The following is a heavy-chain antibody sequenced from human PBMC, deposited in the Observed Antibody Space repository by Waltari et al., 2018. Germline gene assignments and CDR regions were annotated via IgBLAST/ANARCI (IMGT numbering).Heavy chain of an antibody. D-gene: IGHD5-18*01. Sequence: QVQLQQWGAGLLKPSETLSLTCAVYGGSFSGYYWSWIRQPPGKGLEWIGEINHSGSTNYNPSLKSRVTISVDTSKNQFSLKLSSVTAADTAVYYCASRGGWGYSYAWGQGTLVTASS. J-gene: IGHJ5*02. CDR2: INHSGST. CDR1: GGSFSGYY. V-gene: IGHV4-34*01. CDR3: ASRGGWGYSYA.